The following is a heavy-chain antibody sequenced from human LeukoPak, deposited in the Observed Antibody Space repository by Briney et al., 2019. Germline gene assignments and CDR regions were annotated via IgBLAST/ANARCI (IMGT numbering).Heavy chain of an antibody. D-gene: IGHD6-19*01. CDR3: ARAQYSSGWFDY. V-gene: IGHV4-34*01. CDR1: GFTFDDYG. Sequence: GSLRLSCAASGFTFDDYGMSWIRQPPGKGLEWIGEINHSGSTNYNPSLKSRVTISVDTSKNQFSLKLSSVTAADTAVYYCARAQYSSGWFDYWGQGTLVTVSS. CDR2: INHSGST. J-gene: IGHJ4*02.